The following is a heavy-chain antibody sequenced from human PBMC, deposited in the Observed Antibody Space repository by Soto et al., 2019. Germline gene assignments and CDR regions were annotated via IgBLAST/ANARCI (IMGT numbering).Heavy chain of an antibody. V-gene: IGHV4-30-2*02. CDR2: MYHSGST. Sequence: PSETLSLTCAVSGGSISSGGYSWSWIRQPPGKGLEWIGYMYHSGSTYYNPSLKSRVTISIDRSKNQVVLTMTNMDPVDTATYYCAHSSIDYGDYSENLNWFDPWGQGTLVTVSS. D-gene: IGHD4-17*01. CDR1: GGSISSGGYS. CDR3: AHSSIDYGDYSENLNWFDP. J-gene: IGHJ5*02.